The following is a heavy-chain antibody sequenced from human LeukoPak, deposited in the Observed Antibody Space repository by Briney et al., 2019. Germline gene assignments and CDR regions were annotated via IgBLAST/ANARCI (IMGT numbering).Heavy chain of an antibody. Sequence: GGSLRLFCTASGFTFSAYAMMWVRQAPGKGPEWVSAIRGGGGSAFYADSVKGRFTISRDNSKYTLFLQMNSLRAEDTAVYYCARDPNGDYIGAFDMWGPGTMVTVSS. J-gene: IGHJ3*02. CDR3: ARDPNGDYIGAFDM. V-gene: IGHV3-23*01. CDR1: GFTFSAYA. D-gene: IGHD4-17*01. CDR2: IRGGGGSA.